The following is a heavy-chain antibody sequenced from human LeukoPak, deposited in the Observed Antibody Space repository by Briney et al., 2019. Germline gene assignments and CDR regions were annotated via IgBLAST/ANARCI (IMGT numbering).Heavy chain of an antibody. CDR3: AAYYDSSGYYYSFDY. V-gene: IGHV1-69*05. CDR2: IIPIFGTA. Sequence: GASVKVSCKXSGGTSSSYAISWVRQAPGQGLEWMGGIIPIFGTANYAQKFQGRVTITTDESTSTAYMELSSLRSEDTAVYYCAAYYDSSGYYYSFDYWGQGTLVTVSS. D-gene: IGHD3-22*01. CDR1: GGTSSSYA. J-gene: IGHJ4*02.